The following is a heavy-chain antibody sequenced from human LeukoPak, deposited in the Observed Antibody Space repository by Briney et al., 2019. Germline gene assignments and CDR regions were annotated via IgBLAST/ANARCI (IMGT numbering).Heavy chain of an antibody. CDR3: AREYLAAAGTLAFDI. J-gene: IGHJ3*02. CDR1: GFTFISYA. Sequence: GGSLRLSCAASGFTFISYAMHWVRQAPGKGLEWVAVISYDGSNKYYADSVKGRFTISRDNSKNTLYLQMNSLRAEDTAVYYCAREYLAAAGTLAFDIWGQGTMVTVSS. D-gene: IGHD6-13*01. V-gene: IGHV3-30*04. CDR2: ISYDGSNK.